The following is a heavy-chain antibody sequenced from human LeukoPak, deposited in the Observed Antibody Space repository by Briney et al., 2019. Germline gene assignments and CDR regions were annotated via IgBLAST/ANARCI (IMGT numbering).Heavy chain of an antibody. Sequence: GRSLRLSCAASGFTFSSYAMSWVRQAPGKGLEWVSAISGSGGSTYYADSVKGRFTISRDNSKNTLYLQMNSLRAEDTAVYYCAKGVGATTFAPFDYWGQGTLVTVSS. V-gene: IGHV3-23*01. J-gene: IGHJ4*02. CDR2: ISGSGGST. CDR3: AKGVGATTFAPFDY. CDR1: GFTFSSYA. D-gene: IGHD1-26*01.